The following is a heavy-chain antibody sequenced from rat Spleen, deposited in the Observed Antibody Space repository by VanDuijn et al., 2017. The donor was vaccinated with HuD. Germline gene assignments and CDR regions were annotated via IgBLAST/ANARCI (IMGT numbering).Heavy chain of an antibody. V-gene: IGHV5-27*01. CDR3: TRAIPD. Sequence: EVQLVESGGGLVQPGRSLKLSCAVSGFSFSNYYMAWVRQAPTKGLEWVASIIPSGGTTYYLDSVRGRITISRDTAKRTLYLQMNSLRSEDTATYYCTRAIPDWGQEVLVTVSS. CDR2: IIPSGGTT. J-gene: IGHJ2*01. CDR1: GFSFSNYY. D-gene: IGHD3-8*01.